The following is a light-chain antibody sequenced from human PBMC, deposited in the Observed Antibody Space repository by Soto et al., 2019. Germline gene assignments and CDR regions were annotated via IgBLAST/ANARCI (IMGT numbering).Light chain of an antibody. CDR2: GAS. V-gene: IGKV3-20*01. J-gene: IGKJ4*01. CDR3: QQYGRSSA. CDR1: QSVSSSY. Sequence: EIVLTQSPGTLSLSPGERATLSCRASQSVSSSYLAWYQQKPGQAPRLLIYGASTRATGIPDRFSGSGSGTDFTLTISRLAPEDFAVYYCQQYGRSSAFGGGTKVEIK.